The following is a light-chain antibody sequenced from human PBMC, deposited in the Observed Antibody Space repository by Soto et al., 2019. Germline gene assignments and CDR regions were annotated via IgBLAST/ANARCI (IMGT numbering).Light chain of an antibody. CDR3: QHYSNWPPRYS. Sequence: IMLTQSPGTLSVSPGERASLSCRASQSLSSNVAWYQQKPGQAPRLLIYNILTRATGIPARFSGSGSGTEFTLTISSLQSEDFAVYFCQHYSNWPPRYSVGQGTKVDI. V-gene: IGKV3-15*01. J-gene: IGKJ2*01. CDR2: NIL. CDR1: QSLSSN.